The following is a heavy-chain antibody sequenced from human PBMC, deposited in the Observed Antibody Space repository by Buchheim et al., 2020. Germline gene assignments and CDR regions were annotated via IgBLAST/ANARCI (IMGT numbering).Heavy chain of an antibody. V-gene: IGHV3-69-1*02. CDR3: ARGRDHTFDY. Sequence: EVQLVESGGGLVQPGGSLSLSCAASGFSFSDSAMNWVRQAPGKGPEWLSYITGTSTTRYADPVKGRFTISRDNAKNSLYLQMNSLRDEETAFYYCARGRDHTFDYWGRGAL. J-gene: IGHJ4*02. CDR1: GFSFSDSA. CDR2: ITGTSTT.